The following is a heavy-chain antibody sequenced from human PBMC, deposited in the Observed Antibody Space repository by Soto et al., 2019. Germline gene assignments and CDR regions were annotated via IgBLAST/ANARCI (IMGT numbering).Heavy chain of an antibody. CDR2: IYYSGRT. V-gene: IGHV4-30-4*01. D-gene: IGHD6-13*01. Sequence: QVQLQESGPGLVKPSQTLSLTCTVSGGSISSGDYYWSWIRQPPGKGLEWIGYIYYSGRTYYNPSLKSLVTISVDTSKNQFSLKLSSVTAADTAVYYCARGNEGYSSSWSTYNWFDPWGQGTLVTVSS. CDR1: GGSISSGDYY. J-gene: IGHJ5*02. CDR3: ARGNEGYSSSWSTYNWFDP.